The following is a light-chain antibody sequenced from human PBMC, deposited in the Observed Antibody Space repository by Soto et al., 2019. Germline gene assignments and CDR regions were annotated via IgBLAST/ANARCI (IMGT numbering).Light chain of an antibody. V-gene: IGKV1-5*03. Sequence: DIQMTQSPSTLSGSVGDRVTITCRASQTISSWLAWYQQKPGKAPKXLIYKASTLKSGVPSRFSGSGSGTEFTITISSLQPDDVETYDGQHYNSYSEAFGQGTKVDIK. CDR1: QTISSW. CDR3: QHYNSYSEA. J-gene: IGKJ1*01. CDR2: KAS.